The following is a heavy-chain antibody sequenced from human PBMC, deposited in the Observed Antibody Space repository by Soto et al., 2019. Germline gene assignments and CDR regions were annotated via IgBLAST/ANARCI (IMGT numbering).Heavy chain of an antibody. CDR3: ARLIAARFGYFDY. Sequence: PSETLSLASTVSGGSISSYYWSWMRQPPGKGLEWIGYIYYSGSTNYTPSLKSRVTISVDTSKNQFSLKLSSVTAADTAVYYCARLIAARFGYFDYWGQGTLVTVSS. CDR2: IYYSGST. V-gene: IGHV4-59*08. D-gene: IGHD6-6*01. CDR1: GGSISSYY. J-gene: IGHJ4*02.